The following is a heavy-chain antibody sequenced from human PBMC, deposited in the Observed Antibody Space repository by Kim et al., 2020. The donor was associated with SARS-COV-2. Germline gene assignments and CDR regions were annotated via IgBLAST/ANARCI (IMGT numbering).Heavy chain of an antibody. CDR2: ISTNNGNT. CDR1: GYTFTSYG. Sequence: ASVKVSCKASGYTFTSYGVSWVRQAPGQGLEWMGWISTNNGNTKYAQKLQGRVTMTTDTSTSTAYMELRSLRSDDTAVYYCARVVPGGWYGYCFDYWGQGTLVTVSS. J-gene: IGHJ4*02. CDR3: ARVVPGGWYGYCFDY. D-gene: IGHD6-19*01. V-gene: IGHV1-18*04.